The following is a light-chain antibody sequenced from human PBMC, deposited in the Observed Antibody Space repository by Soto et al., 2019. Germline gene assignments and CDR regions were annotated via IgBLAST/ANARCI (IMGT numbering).Light chain of an antibody. V-gene: IGKV1-33*01. Sequence: DIQMTQSPSSLSASVGDRVTITCQASQDISNYLNWYQHKPGKAPKLLIYDASNLETGVPSRFSGSGSGTDFTFTISSLQPEDIATYYCQQYDNLPPMLTFGGGTKVEIK. CDR1: QDISNY. CDR2: DAS. J-gene: IGKJ4*01. CDR3: QQYDNLPPMLT.